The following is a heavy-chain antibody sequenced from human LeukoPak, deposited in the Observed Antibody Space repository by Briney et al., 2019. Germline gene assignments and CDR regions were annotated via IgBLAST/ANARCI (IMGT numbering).Heavy chain of an antibody. CDR3: ARDADSGSYYDY. CDR1: GYTFTSYY. CDR2: IIPIFGTA. Sequence: ASVKVSCKASGYTFTSYYMHWVRQAPGQGLEWMGGIIPIFGTANYAQKFQGRVTITADESTSTAYMELSSLRSEDTAVYYCARDADSGSYYDYWGQGTLVTVSS. D-gene: IGHD1-26*01. V-gene: IGHV1-69*13. J-gene: IGHJ4*02.